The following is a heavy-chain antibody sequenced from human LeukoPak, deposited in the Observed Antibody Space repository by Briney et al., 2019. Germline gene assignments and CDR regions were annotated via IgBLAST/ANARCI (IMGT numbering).Heavy chain of an antibody. D-gene: IGHD1-1*01. CDR1: GYTFSTCD. CDR2: MNPNSGNT. CDR3: ARVLGSISH. J-gene: IGHJ4*02. V-gene: IGHV1-8*01. Sequence: EASVKVSCKASGYTFSTCDINWVRRATGQGLEWMGWMNPNSGNTGFAHKFQGRVTLTRDTSINTAYMELSSLRSEDTAVYYCARVLGSISHWGRGTLVTVSS.